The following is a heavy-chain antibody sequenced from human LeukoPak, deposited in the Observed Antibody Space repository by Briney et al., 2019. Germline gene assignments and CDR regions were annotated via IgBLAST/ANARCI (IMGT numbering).Heavy chain of an antibody. CDR3: ARDHYDYVWGSLPSDY. V-gene: IGHV4-34*01. D-gene: IGHD3-16*01. J-gene: IGHJ4*02. CDR2: INHSGST. CDR1: GGSFSGYY. Sequence: SETLSLTCAVYGGSFSGYYWSWIRQPPGKGLEWIGEINHSGSTNYNPSLKSRVTISVDTSKNQFSLKLSSVTAADTAVYYCARDHYDYVWGSLPSDYWGQGTLVTVSS.